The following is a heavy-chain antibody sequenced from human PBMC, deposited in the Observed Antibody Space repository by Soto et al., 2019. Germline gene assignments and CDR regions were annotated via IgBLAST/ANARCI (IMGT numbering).Heavy chain of an antibody. V-gene: IGHV3-21*01. J-gene: IGHJ4*02. CDR2: ISSSSYI. Sequence: EVQLVESGGGLVKPGGSLRLSCAASGFTFSSYSMNWVRQAPGKGLEWVSSISSSSYIYYADSVKGRFTISRDNAKNSLYLQMNRLRAEDTAVYYCAGSRGYRFDYWGQGTLVTVSS. CDR3: AGSRGYRFDY. D-gene: IGHD5-18*01. CDR1: GFTFSSYS.